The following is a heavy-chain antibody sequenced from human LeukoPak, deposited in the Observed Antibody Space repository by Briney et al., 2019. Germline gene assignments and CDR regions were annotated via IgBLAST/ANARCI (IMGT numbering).Heavy chain of an antibody. D-gene: IGHD1-26*01. CDR1: GFTFSSYA. CDR2: ISGSGGST. CDR3: AKDLGRWELLHDY. Sequence: PGGSLRLSCAASGFTFSSYAMSWVRQAPGKGLEWVSAISGSGGSTYYADSVKGRLTISRDNSKNTLYLQMNSLRAEDTAVYNCAKDLGRWELLHDYWGQGTLVTVSS. J-gene: IGHJ4*02. V-gene: IGHV3-23*01.